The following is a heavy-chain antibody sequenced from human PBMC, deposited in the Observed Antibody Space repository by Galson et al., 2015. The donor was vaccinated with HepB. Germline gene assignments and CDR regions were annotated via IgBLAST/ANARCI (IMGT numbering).Heavy chain of an antibody. Sequence: QSGAEVKKPGESLKISCKDSGYSFSTYWMGWVRQMPGKGLEWMGVMNPAKSETRYSPSFQGQVTISADKSISTAYLQWSSLKASDTATYYCASTSGAYWGQGTLVTVSA. CDR2: MNPAKSET. J-gene: IGHJ4*02. CDR1: GYSFSTYW. V-gene: IGHV5-51*03. CDR3: ASTSGAY.